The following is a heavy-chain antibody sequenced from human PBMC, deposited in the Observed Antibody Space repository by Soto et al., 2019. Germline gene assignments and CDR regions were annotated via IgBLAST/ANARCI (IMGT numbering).Heavy chain of an antibody. J-gene: IGHJ5*02. V-gene: IGHV3-49*03. CDR3: ARDLGS. Sequence: GGSLRLSCTASGFTFGDYAMSWFRQAPGKGLEWVGFIRSKTYGGTTEFAASVRGRFTISRDDSKNSLYLQMNSLKTEDTAVYYCARDLGSWGQGTLVTVSS. CDR2: IRSKTYGGTT. CDR1: GFTFGDYA.